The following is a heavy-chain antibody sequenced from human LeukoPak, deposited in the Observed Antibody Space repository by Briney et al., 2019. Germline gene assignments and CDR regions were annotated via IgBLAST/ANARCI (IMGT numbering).Heavy chain of an antibody. V-gene: IGHV3-66*01. CDR3: VTASFDY. Sequence: PGGSLRLSCAASGFTVSSNYMSCVRQAPGKGLEWVSVIYSGGSTNYADSVKGRFTISRDNSKNTLYLQMNSLRAEDTAVYYCVTASFDYWGQGTLVTVSS. CDR2: IYSGGST. J-gene: IGHJ4*02. CDR1: GFTVSSNY. D-gene: IGHD5-18*01.